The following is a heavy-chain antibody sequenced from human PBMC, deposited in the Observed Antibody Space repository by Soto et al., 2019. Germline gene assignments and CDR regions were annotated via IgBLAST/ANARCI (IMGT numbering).Heavy chain of an antibody. CDR2: IRYSEST. J-gene: IGHJ3*01. Sequence: QVQLQQSGPGLVKPSQTLSLTCTVSGDSISSGGYYWTWVRQRPGKGLEWIGYIRYSESTYYNPSLKSRVIVSIDTSKNQFSRRLSSVTAADTAVYFCTRGAWGYAFDVWGQGTMVTVSS. D-gene: IGHD3-16*01. V-gene: IGHV4-31*03. CDR3: TRGAWGYAFDV. CDR1: GDSISSGGYY.